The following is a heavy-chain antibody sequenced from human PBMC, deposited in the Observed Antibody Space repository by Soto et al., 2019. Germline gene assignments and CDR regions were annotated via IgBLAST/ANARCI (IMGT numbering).Heavy chain of an antibody. CDR2: IRSKANRYAT. D-gene: IGHD3-10*01. V-gene: IGHV3-73*01. J-gene: IGHJ6*02. CDR1: GFTFSGAA. CDR3: TSLFVGGVRRDGMDV. Sequence: GESLKISCAASGFTFSGAAMHWVRQASGKRLEWVGRIRSKANRYATAYAASVKGRFTISRDDSKNTAYLQMNSLKTEDTAVYYCTSLFVGGVRRDGMDVWGQGTTVTVSS.